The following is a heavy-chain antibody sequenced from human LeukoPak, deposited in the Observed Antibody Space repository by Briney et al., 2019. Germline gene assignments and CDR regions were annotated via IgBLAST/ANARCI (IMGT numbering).Heavy chain of an antibody. CDR3: ARDQKQWLVEGACDI. V-gene: IGHV4-4*07. D-gene: IGHD6-19*01. CDR1: GYSISSGYY. Sequence: SETLSLTCAVSGYSISSGYYWGWIRQPAGKGLEWIGRIYTGGITNYNPSLKSRVTMSVDTSKNQFSLKLSSVTAADTAVYYCARDQKQWLVEGACDIWGQGTMVTVSS. CDR2: IYTGGIT. J-gene: IGHJ3*02.